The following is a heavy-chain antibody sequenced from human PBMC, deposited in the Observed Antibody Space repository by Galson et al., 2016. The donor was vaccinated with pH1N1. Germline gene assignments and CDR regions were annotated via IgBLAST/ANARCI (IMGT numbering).Heavy chain of an antibody. Sequence: TLSLTCSVSGGSMNSDVYSWSWIRQPPGKGLEWIGYISHTGSTCFNPSLKSRLTISLGGSRKQFSLKLTSVTAADTAVYYCARLTGVFETADAFDIWGQGTMVTVTP. J-gene: IGHJ3*02. CDR1: GGSMNSDVYS. V-gene: IGHV4-30-2*01. CDR2: ISHTGST. D-gene: IGHD2-8*01. CDR3: ARLTGVFETADAFDI.